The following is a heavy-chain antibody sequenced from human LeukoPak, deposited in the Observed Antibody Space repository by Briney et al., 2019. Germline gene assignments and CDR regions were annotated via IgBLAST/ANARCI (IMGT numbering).Heavy chain of an antibody. CDR2: IYHSGST. J-gene: IGHJ4*02. CDR1: GGSISSGYY. CDR3: ARGDYYSSDY. D-gene: IGHD2-21*02. V-gene: IGHV4-38-2*02. Sequence: SQTLSLTCTVSGGSISSGYYWGWIRQPPGKGLEWIGSIYHSGSTYYNPSLKSRVTISVDTSKNQFSLKLSSVTAADTAVYYCARGDYYSSDYWGQGTLVTVSS.